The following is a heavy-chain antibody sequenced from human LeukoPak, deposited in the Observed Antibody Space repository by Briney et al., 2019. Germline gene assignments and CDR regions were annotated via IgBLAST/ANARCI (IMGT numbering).Heavy chain of an antibody. V-gene: IGHV3-23*01. CDR1: GFTFGSYA. CDR3: ARVGAGSSRDY. D-gene: IGHD6-13*01. Sequence: GGSLRLSCASSGFTFGSYAMAWVRQPPGKGLEWVSGISGSGSRTYYADSVKGRFTISRDYSKNTLYLQMNSLRAEDTAVYYCARVGAGSSRDYWGQGTLVTVSS. CDR2: ISGSGSRT. J-gene: IGHJ4*02.